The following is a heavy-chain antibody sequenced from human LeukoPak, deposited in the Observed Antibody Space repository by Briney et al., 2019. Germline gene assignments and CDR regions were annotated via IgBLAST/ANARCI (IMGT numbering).Heavy chain of an antibody. V-gene: IGHV3-48*04. CDR1: GFTFSSYS. D-gene: IGHD5-18*01. Sequence: GSLRLSRAASGFTFSSYSMNWVRQAPGKGLEWVSYVSGSGSPIYYADSVKGRFTVSRDNAKNSLYLQMNSLRAEDTAVYYCARDRGGRGFTYGQPLDYWGHGTLVIVSS. J-gene: IGHJ4*01. CDR3: ARDRGGRGFTYGQPLDY. CDR2: VSGSGSPI.